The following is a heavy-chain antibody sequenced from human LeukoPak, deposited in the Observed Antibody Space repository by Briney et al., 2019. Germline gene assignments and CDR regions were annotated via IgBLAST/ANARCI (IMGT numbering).Heavy chain of an antibody. CDR2: IYSGGST. D-gene: IGHD2-2*01. CDR1: GFTVSSNY. Sequence: PGGSLRLSCAASGFTVSSNYMSWVRQAPGKGLERVSVIYSGGSTYYADSVKGRFTISRDNSKNTLYLQMNSLRAEDTAVYYCAREYCSSTSCSRYYYYYMDVWGKGTTVTVSS. V-gene: IGHV3-66*01. J-gene: IGHJ6*03. CDR3: AREYCSSTSCSRYYYYYMDV.